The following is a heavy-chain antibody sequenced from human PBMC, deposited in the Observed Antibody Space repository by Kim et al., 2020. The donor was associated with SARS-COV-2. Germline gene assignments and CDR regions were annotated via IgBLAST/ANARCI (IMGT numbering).Heavy chain of an antibody. V-gene: IGHV1-8*01. CDR3: ATSSSWYLVYFDY. D-gene: IGHD6-13*01. CDR2: MIPNSGNT. Sequence: ASVKVSCKASGYTFTSYDINWVRQATGQGLEWMGWMIPNSGNTGYAQKFQGRVTMTRNTSISTAYMELSSLRSEDTAVYYCATSSSWYLVYFDYWGQGTLVTVSS. CDR1: GYTFTSYD. J-gene: IGHJ4*02.